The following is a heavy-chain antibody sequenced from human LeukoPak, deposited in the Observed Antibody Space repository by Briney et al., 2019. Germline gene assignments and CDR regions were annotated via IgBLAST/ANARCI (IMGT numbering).Heavy chain of an antibody. V-gene: IGHV3-30-3*01. J-gene: IGHJ4*02. CDR3: AKGSITMIVVAPGAFVDY. CDR1: GFTFSSYA. CDR2: ISYDGSNK. Sequence: GGSLRLSCAASGFTFSSYAIHWVRQAPGKGLEWVTLISYDGSNKYYADSVKGRFTISRDNSKNTLYLQMNSLRPEDTAVYYCAKGSITMIVVAPGAFVDYWGQGTLVTVSS. D-gene: IGHD3-22*01.